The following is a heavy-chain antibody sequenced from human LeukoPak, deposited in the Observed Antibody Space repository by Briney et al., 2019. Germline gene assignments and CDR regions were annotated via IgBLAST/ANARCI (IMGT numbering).Heavy chain of an antibody. CDR1: GASFSGNF. Sequence: SQSLSLTCAVSGASFSGNFWSWIRQPPGKCLEWIAEINTGGTSNYNPSLKNRVSISVDTSKNQFSLNLSYVTAADTIHYICVSGLYYSGDYYYGIRAYYFDNWGQGTLVTVSS. CDR2: INTGGTS. V-gene: IGHV4-34*01. D-gene: IGHD3-22*01. J-gene: IGHJ4*02. CDR3: VSGLYYSGDYYYGIRAYYFDN.